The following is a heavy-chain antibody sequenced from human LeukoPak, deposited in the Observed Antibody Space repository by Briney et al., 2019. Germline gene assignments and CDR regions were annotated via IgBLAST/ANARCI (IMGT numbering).Heavy chain of an antibody. CDR1: GGSFSGYY. J-gene: IGHJ4*02. CDR3: ARGAPSAPDY. Sequence: LETLSLTCAVYGGSFSGYYWSWIRQPPGKGLEWIGEINHSGSTNYNPSLKSRVTISVDTSKNQFSLKLSSVTAADTAVYYCARGAPSAPDYWGQGTLVTVSS. CDR2: INHSGST. V-gene: IGHV4-34*01.